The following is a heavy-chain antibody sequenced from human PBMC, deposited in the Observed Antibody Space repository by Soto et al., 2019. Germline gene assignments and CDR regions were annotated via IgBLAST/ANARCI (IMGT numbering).Heavy chain of an antibody. J-gene: IGHJ2*01. D-gene: IGHD4-17*01. CDR1: GFTFSSYG. CDR3: AKSHTAGDPWGWYFDL. Sequence: QVQLVESGGGVVQPGRSLRLSCAASGFTFSSYGMHWVRQAPGKGLEWVAVISYDGSNKYYADSVKGRFTISRDNSKNTLYLQMNSLRAEDTAVYYCAKSHTAGDPWGWYFDLWGRGTLVTVSS. CDR2: ISYDGSNK. V-gene: IGHV3-30*18.